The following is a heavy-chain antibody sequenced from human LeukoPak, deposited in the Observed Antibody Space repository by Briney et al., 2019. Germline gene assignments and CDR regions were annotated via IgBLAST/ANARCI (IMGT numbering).Heavy chain of an antibody. J-gene: IGHJ2*01. Sequence: GRSLRLSCAASGFTFSCYGMHWVRQAPGKGLEWVAVLWFDGSNTYYADSVKGRFTISRDNSKNTLYLQMNSLRAEDTAVYYCAKDPYYYDSSDYLRDVRGYFDLWGRGTLVTVSS. V-gene: IGHV3-33*06. D-gene: IGHD3-22*01. CDR3: AKDPYYYDSSDYLRDVRGYFDL. CDR2: LWFDGSNT. CDR1: GFTFSCYG.